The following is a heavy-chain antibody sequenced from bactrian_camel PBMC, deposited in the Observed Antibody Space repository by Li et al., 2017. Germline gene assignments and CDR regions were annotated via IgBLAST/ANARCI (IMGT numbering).Heavy chain of an antibody. CDR2: IDTGDGST. J-gene: IGHJ4*01. Sequence: HVQLVESGGGSALAGGSVRLSCAASGYTFNTCSWFRQAPGQEREGVAAIDTGDGSTYYLNSVEGRFTISHDNAKNTVYLQMNSLKSEDTALYYCATRECTGVATLTGYRYWGQGTQVTVS. CDR1: GYTFNTCS. V-gene: IGHV3S1*01. D-gene: IGHD5*01. CDR3: ATRECTGVATLTGYRY.